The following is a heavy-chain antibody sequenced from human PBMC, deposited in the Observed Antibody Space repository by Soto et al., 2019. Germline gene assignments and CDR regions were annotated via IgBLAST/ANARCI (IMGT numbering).Heavy chain of an antibody. CDR3: AMYGGHSLDY. V-gene: IGHV3-33*01. D-gene: IGHD2-21*02. J-gene: IGHJ4*02. CDR2: IWYDGSNK. Sequence: QVQLVESGGGVVQPGRSLRLSCAASGFTFSSYGMHWVRQAPGKGLEWMAVIWYDGSNKYYGDSVKGRFTSSRDNSKNTLYLQMNSLRAEDTAVYYCAMYGGHSLDYWGQGALVTVSS. CDR1: GFTFSSYG.